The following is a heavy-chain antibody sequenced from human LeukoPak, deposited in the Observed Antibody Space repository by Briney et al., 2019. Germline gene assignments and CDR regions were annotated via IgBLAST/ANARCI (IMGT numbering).Heavy chain of an antibody. J-gene: IGHJ4*02. CDR3: ARDLFVSEDPRKFDY. Sequence: ASVKVSCKASGYTFTGYYMHWVRQAPGQGLEWMGWINPNSGGTNYAQKFQGRVTMTRDTSISTAYMELSRLRSDGTAVYYCARDLFVSEDPRKFDYWGQGTLVTVFS. D-gene: IGHD3-3*01. CDR2: INPNSGGT. CDR1: GYTFTGYY. V-gene: IGHV1-2*02.